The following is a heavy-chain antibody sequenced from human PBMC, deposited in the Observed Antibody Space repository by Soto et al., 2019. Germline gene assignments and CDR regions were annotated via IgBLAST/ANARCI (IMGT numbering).Heavy chain of an antibody. D-gene: IGHD2-8*02. CDR3: ARWCYLDY. Sequence: GGSLRLPCAASGFSFGSYALSWLRQAPRKGLEWVSTMSGSDGKTIYADSVKGRFSISRDTSQNTLYLQMNSLRADDTVIYYCARWCYLDYWCQGARVTVSS. CDR2: MSGSDGKT. CDR1: GFSFGSYA. J-gene: IGHJ4*02. V-gene: IGHV3-23*01.